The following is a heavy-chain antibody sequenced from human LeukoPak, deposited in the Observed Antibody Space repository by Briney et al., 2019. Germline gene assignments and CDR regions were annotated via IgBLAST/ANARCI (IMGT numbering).Heavy chain of an antibody. CDR1: GFTFSNAR. D-gene: IGHD4-17*01. CDR3: TTDVFWVTTNFDY. CDR2: IKSKTDGGTT. J-gene: IGHJ4*02. Sequence: PGGSLRLSCAASGFTFSNARMSWVRQAPWKGLEWVGRIKSKTDGGTTDYAAPVKGRFTSSRDDSKNTLYLQMNSLKTEDTAVYYRTTDVFWVTTNFDYWGQGTLVTVSS. V-gene: IGHV3-15*01.